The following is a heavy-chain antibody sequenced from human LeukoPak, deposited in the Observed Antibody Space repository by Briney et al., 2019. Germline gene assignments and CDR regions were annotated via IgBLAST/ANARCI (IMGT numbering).Heavy chain of an antibody. CDR3: ARDLSYEAFDI. CDR2: ISSSSSYI. CDR1: GFTFSSYS. Sequence: GGSLRLSCAASGFTFSSYSMNWVRQAPGKGLEWVSSISSSSSYIYYADSVKGRFTISRDNAKNSLYLQMNSLRAEDTSVYYCARDLSYEAFDIWGQGTMVTVSS. V-gene: IGHV3-21*01. J-gene: IGHJ3*02.